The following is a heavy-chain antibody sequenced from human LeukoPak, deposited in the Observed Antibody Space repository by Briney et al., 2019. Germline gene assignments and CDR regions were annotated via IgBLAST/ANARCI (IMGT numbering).Heavy chain of an antibody. D-gene: IGHD1-1*01. J-gene: IGHJ4*02. CDR1: GFTFSSYS. CDR3: ARKQLSHFDY. CDR2: ISSSSSYI. Sequence: GRSLRLSCAASGFTFSSYSMNWVRQAPGKGLEWVSSISSSSSYIYYADSVKGRFTISRDNAKNSLYLQMNSLRAEDTAVYYCARKQLSHFDYWGQGTLVTVSS. V-gene: IGHV3-21*01.